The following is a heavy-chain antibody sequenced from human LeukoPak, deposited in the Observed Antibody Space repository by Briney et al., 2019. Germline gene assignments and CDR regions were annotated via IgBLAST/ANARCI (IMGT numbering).Heavy chain of an antibody. CDR3: AKRTVTSYFDY. D-gene: IGHD4-17*01. CDR2: ISGSGGST. J-gene: IGHJ4*02. V-gene: IGHV3-23*01. Sequence: PGGSLRLSCAASEFTVSNYWMTWVRQAPGKGLEWVSAISGSGGSTYYADSVKGRFTISRDNSKNTLYLQMNSLRAEDTAVYYCAKRTVTSYFDYWGQGTLVTVSS. CDR1: EFTVSNYW.